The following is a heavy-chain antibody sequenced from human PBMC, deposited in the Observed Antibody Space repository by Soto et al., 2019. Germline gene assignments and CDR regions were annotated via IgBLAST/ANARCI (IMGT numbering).Heavy chain of an antibody. CDR2: MKPNSGNT. J-gene: IGHJ6*03. D-gene: IGHD5-18*01. Sequence: QVRLVQSGAEVKKPGASVKVSCKASGYTFTSYDINWVRQATGQGLEWMGWMKPNSGNTGYAQKFQGRVTMTMNTSISTAYMELSSLSSEDTAVYYCAREYSYGRIYYSYYMDVWGKGTTVTVSS. V-gene: IGHV1-8*01. CDR3: AREYSYGRIYYSYYMDV. CDR1: GYTFTSYD.